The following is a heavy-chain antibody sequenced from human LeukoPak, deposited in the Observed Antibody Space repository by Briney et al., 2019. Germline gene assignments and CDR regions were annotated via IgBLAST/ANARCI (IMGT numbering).Heavy chain of an antibody. CDR2: IKQDGSEK. CDR3: ARVQQAAFDY. J-gene: IGHJ4*02. CDR1: GFTLSSHW. D-gene: IGHD6-25*01. Sequence: QSGGSLRLSCAASGFTLSSHWMSWVRQAPGKGLEWVANIKQDGSEKYYVDSVKGRFTISRDNAKNSLYLQMDSLRAEDTAVYYCARVQQAAFDYWGQGTLVTVSS. V-gene: IGHV3-7*04.